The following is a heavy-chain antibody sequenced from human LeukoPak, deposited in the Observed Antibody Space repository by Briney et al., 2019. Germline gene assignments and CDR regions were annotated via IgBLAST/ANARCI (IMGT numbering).Heavy chain of an antibody. J-gene: IGHJ4*02. CDR3: ARGSAAGTNFDY. V-gene: IGHV3-30*03. CDR2: ISYDGSNK. CDR1: GFTFSSYG. D-gene: IGHD6-13*01. Sequence: GRSLRLSCAASGFTFSSYGMHWVRQAPGKGLEWVAVISYDGSNKYYADSVKGRFTISRDNSKNTLYLQMNSLRAEDTAVYYCARGSAAGTNFDYWGQGTLVTVSS.